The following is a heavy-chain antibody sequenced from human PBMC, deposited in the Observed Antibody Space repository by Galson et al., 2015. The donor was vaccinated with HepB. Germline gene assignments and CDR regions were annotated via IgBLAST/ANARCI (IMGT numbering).Heavy chain of an antibody. CDR2: ISGNGGST. CDR1: GFTFSTYA. D-gene: IGHD3-3*01. J-gene: IGHJ6*03. Sequence: SLRLSCAASGFTFSTYAMHWVRQAPGKGLEYVSVISGNGGSTYYANSVKGRFAISRDNSKNTLYLQMGSLRADDMAVYYCARDGTPSGTVFGVVISPYYYYMDVWGKGTTVTVSS. CDR3: ARDGTPSGTVFGVVISPYYYYMDV. V-gene: IGHV3-64*01.